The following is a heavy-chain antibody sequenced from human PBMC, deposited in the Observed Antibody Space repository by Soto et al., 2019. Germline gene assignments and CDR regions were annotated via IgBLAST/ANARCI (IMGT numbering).Heavy chain of an antibody. Sequence: EVQLLESGGGLVQPGGSLRLSCAASGFTFSIYAMTWVLQAPGKGLEWVSGLSSSGSTTHYADSVKGRFTISRDNSKNRLFLQMNSLRAEDTAVYYCAKLPRGSSPENDYWGQGTLVTVSS. CDR1: GFTFSIYA. D-gene: IGHD6-6*01. CDR3: AKLPRGSSPENDY. V-gene: IGHV3-23*01. J-gene: IGHJ4*02. CDR2: LSSSGSTT.